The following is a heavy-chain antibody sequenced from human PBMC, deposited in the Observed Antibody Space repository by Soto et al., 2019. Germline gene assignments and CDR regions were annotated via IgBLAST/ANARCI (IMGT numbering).Heavy chain of an antibody. CDR2: ISNYNGNT. Sequence: ASVKVSFKASGYTFTSYGMSWVRQAPGQGLEWMGWISNYNGNTNYAQKVQDRVTMTTDTSASTTYMELRSLRSDDTAVYYCARGPRYCSSTTCFSGVTWFDPWGQGTLVTVSS. CDR3: ARGPRYCSSTTCFSGVTWFDP. CDR1: GYTFTSYG. J-gene: IGHJ5*02. D-gene: IGHD2-2*01. V-gene: IGHV1-18*04.